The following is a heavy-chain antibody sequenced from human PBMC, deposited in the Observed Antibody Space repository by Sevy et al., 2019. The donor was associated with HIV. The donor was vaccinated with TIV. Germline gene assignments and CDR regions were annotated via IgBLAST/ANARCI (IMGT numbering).Heavy chain of an antibody. Sequence: SETLSLTCSVSGVSISNGGNYWAWVRQHPGKGLEWIGSIFYSGTTFYNPSLEGRLSISVDTSENLLSLRLSSVTAADTAVYFCARIFRAPYYYNTGGYYRNWGQGTQVTVSS. CDR3: ARIFRAPYYYNTGGYYRN. V-gene: IGHV4-31*03. CDR2: IFYSGTT. CDR1: GVSISNGGNY. D-gene: IGHD3-22*01. J-gene: IGHJ4*02.